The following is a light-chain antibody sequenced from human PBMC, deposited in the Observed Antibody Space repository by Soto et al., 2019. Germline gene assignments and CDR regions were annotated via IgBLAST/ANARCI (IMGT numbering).Light chain of an antibody. V-gene: IGLV2-14*01. CDR3: SSHTISSALKV. Sequence: QSVLTQPASVSGSPGQSITISCTGTISDFVVYNYVSWYQQHPGKAPKLMIYGVGNRPSGVSNRFSGSKSGNTASLTISGLQADDEADYYCSSHTISSALKVFGTGTKVTVL. CDR1: ISDFVVYNY. CDR2: GVG. J-gene: IGLJ1*01.